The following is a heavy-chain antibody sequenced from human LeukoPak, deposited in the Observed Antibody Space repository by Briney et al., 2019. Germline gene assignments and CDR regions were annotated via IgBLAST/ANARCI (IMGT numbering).Heavy chain of an antibody. V-gene: IGHV4-59*01. D-gene: IGHD3-22*01. CDR3: AREPGFDSSGYLNWFDP. CDR1: GGSISSYY. Sequence: SETLSLTCTVSGGSISSYYWSWIRQPPGKGLEWIACISYSGSTKYNPSRKSRVTISVDTSKNQRSLKLSSVTAADTAVYYCAREPGFDSSGYLNWFDPWGQGTLVTVSS. CDR2: ISYSGST. J-gene: IGHJ5*02.